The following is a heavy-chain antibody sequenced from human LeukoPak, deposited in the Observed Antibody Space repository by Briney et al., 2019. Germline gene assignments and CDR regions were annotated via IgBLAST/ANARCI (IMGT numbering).Heavy chain of an antibody. CDR1: GFTFSSYG. J-gene: IGHJ4*02. Sequence: PGGSLRLSCAASGFTFSSYGMHWVRQAPGGGLECVSSIGSSSSDIYYADSVKGRFAISRDNAKNSLYLQMNNLRAEDTAVYYCARRYYDSSGYDYWGQGTLVTVSS. CDR2: IGSSSSDI. V-gene: IGHV3-21*01. CDR3: ARRYYDSSGYDY. D-gene: IGHD3-22*01.